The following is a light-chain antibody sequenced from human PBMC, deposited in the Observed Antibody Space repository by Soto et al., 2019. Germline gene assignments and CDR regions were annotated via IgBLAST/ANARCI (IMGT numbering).Light chain of an antibody. J-gene: IGKJ1*01. CDR1: RTISSW. CDR3: QQYNSYSWT. Sequence: DIQMTQSLSSLSASVGDRVTITCRASRTISSWLAWYQQKPGKAPQVLIYSASTLESGVPSRFSGSGSGTEFTLTISSLQPDDFATYYCQQYNSYSWTFGQGTKVEIK. CDR2: SAS. V-gene: IGKV1-5*03.